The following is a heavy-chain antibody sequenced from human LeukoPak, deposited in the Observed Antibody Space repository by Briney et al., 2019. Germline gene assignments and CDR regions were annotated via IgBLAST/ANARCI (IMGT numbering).Heavy chain of an antibody. CDR2: IYPGDSDT. Sequence: GESLKISCKGSGYSFTSYWIGWVRQMPGKGLEWMGIIYPGDSDTRYSPSFQGQVTISADKSISTAYLQWSSLKASDTAIYYCARHHTRADGYNSEYYFDYWGQGTLVTVSS. J-gene: IGHJ4*02. D-gene: IGHD5-12*01. V-gene: IGHV5-51*01. CDR3: ARHHTRADGYNSEYYFDY. CDR1: GYSFTSYW.